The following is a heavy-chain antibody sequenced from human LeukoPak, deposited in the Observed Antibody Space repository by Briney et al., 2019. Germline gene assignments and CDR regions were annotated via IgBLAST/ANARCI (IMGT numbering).Heavy chain of an antibody. Sequence: PSETLSLTCTVSGGSISSYYWSWIRQPAGKGLEWIGRIYTSGSTNYNPSLKSRVTMSVDTSKNQFSLKLSSVTAADTAVYYCARDGGIAAAGTFDYWGQGTLVTVSS. CDR2: IYTSGST. CDR1: GGSISSYY. D-gene: IGHD6-13*01. CDR3: ARDGGIAAAGTFDY. V-gene: IGHV4-4*07. J-gene: IGHJ4*02.